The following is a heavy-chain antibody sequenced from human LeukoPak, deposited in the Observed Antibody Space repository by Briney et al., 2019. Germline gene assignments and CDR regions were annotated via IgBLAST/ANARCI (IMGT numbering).Heavy chain of an antibody. V-gene: IGHV3-21*01. CDR1: GFTFSAYS. CDR2: ISSGSRYI. D-gene: IGHD3-22*01. Sequence: GGSLRLSCAASGFTFSAYSMNWVRQAPGKGLEWVSSISSGSRYIYYADSVKGRFTISRDNAKNTLYLQMNTLRAEDTAVYYCARRIVTYYYDSSGSLDAFDIWGQGTMVTVSS. J-gene: IGHJ3*02. CDR3: ARRIVTYYYDSSGSLDAFDI.